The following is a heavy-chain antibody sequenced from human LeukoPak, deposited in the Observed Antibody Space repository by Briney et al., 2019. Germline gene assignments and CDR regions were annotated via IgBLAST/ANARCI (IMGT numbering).Heavy chain of an antibody. D-gene: IGHD2-2*01. J-gene: IGHJ4*02. CDR3: ARGQGDIVVVPAAATFDY. Sequence: QTSETLSLTCAVYGGSFSGYYWSWIRQPPGKGLEWIGQINHSGSTNYNPSLKSRVTISVDTSKNQFSLKLRSVAAADTAVYYCARGQGDIVVVPAAATFDYWGQGTLVTVSS. CDR1: GGSFSGYY. V-gene: IGHV4-34*01. CDR2: INHSGST.